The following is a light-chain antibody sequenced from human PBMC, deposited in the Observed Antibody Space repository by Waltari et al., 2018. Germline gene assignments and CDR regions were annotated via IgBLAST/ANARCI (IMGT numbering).Light chain of an antibody. Sequence: QSALTQPASVSGSPGQSINISCTAPTSAPCPYKYDSWYQQHPGDVPRLLIYDVVKRPSGVSSRFSGSKSDNTARLTISGLQAADEAHYYCSSFTSSSSFVFGSGTKVTV. V-gene: IGLV2-14*03. J-gene: IGLJ1*01. CDR3: SSFTSSSSFV. CDR2: DVV. CDR1: TSAPCPYKY.